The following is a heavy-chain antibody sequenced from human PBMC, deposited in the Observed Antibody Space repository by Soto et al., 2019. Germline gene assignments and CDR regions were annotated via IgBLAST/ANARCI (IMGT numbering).Heavy chain of an antibody. CDR1: GYTFTSYD. CDR3: TRGQGNH. CDR2: MNPFSGNA. V-gene: IGHV1-8*01. Sequence: SVKVSCKASGYTFTSYDIYWVRQATVQGLEWMGWMNPFSGNAVYTQKFQDRVTMTRDTSINTAYMEMSGLRSEDTAVYYCTRGQGNHWGQGSLVTV. J-gene: IGHJ4*02.